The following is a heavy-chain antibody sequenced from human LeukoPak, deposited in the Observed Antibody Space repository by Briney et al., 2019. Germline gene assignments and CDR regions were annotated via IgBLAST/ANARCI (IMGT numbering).Heavy chain of an antibody. J-gene: IGHJ4*02. D-gene: IGHD1-26*01. Sequence: KASETLSLTCTVSGGPISSGGYYWTWIRQYPGKGLEWIGYIYNSGTTYYNPSLQSRVTISGDTSKNQFSLKLSSVTGADTAVYYCARTAGWSFGFDYWGQGTLVTVSS. CDR3: ARTAGWSFGFDY. CDR2: IYNSGTT. CDR1: GGPISSGGYY. V-gene: IGHV4-31*03.